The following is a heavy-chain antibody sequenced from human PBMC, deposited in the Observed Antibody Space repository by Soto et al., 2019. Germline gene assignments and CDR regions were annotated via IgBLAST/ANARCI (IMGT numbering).Heavy chain of an antibody. J-gene: IGHJ6*02. CDR1: GFTFSSYA. V-gene: IGHV3-23*01. CDR3: AKDRAVAGTLYYSGMDV. CDR2: ISGSGGST. D-gene: IGHD6-19*01. Sequence: EVQLLESGGGLVQPGGSLRLSCAASGFTFSSYAMSWVRQAPGKGLEWVSAISGSGGSTYYADSVKGRFTISRDNSKNTLYLQMNSLRAEDTAVYYCAKDRAVAGTLYYSGMDVWGQGTTVTVSS.